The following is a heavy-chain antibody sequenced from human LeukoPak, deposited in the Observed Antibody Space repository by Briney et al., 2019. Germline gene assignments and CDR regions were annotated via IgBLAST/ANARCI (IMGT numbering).Heavy chain of an antibody. CDR2: ISSSSSYI. J-gene: IGHJ4*02. CDR1: GFTFSSYS. V-gene: IGHV3-21*01. CDR3: ARDRELLGVITFVSDY. Sequence: GGSLRLSCAASGFTFSSYSMNWVRQAPGKGLEWVSSISSSSSYIYYADSVKGRSTISRDNAKNSLYLQMNSLRAEDTAVYYCARDRELLGVITFVSDYWGQGTLVTVSS. D-gene: IGHD3-22*01.